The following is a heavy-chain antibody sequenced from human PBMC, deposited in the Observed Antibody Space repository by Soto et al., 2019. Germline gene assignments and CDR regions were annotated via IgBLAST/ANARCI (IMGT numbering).Heavy chain of an antibody. CDR2: INAGNGYT. D-gene: IGHD3-16*01. CDR1: GYTFTSYG. J-gene: IGHJ4*02. CDR3: AFKRSVITSYFDY. V-gene: IGHV1-3*01. Sequence: ASVKVSCKASGYTFTSYGMHWVRQAHGQRLEWMGWINAGNGYTKYSQKFQGRVTITRDTSASTAYMELSSLRSEDTAVYYCAFKRSVITSYFDYWGQGTLVTVSS.